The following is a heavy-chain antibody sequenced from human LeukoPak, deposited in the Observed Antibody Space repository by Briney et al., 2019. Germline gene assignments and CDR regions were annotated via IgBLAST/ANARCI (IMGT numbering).Heavy chain of an antibody. D-gene: IGHD2-2*01. Sequence: RPSETLSLTCTVSGGSISSGDYYWSWIRQPPGKGLEWIGYIYYSGSTYYNPSLKSRVTISVDTSKNQFSLKLSSVTAADTAVHYCARDHIVVVPAAPYYYYYYGMDVWGQGTTVTVSS. CDR3: ARDHIVVVPAAPYYYYYYGMDV. CDR1: GGSISSGDYY. J-gene: IGHJ6*02. CDR2: IYYSGST. V-gene: IGHV4-30-4*01.